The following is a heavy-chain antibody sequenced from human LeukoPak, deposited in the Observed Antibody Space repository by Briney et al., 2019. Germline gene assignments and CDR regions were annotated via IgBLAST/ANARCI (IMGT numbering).Heavy chain of an antibody. Sequence: AGSLRLSCAASGFTFGRYWMTWVRQPPGKGLEWVAHIRQDGGEKYYVDSVKGRFTISRDNAKNSLYLQMNSLRAEDTAIYYGARDKPAGIPVASYHDYWGQGNLVTVSS. CDR2: IRQDGGEK. CDR3: ARDKPAGIPVASYHDY. J-gene: IGHJ4*02. CDR1: GFTFGRYW. V-gene: IGHV3-7*01. D-gene: IGHD6-19*01.